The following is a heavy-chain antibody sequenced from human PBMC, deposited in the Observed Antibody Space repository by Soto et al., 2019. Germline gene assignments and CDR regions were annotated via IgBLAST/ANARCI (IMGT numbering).Heavy chain of an antibody. J-gene: IGHJ4*02. CDR3: ARWGSGGYDSYYLFDY. D-gene: IGHD5-12*01. CDR2: IYPGDSDT. Sequence: GESLKISCKGSGYSFTSYWIGWVRQMPGKGLEWMGIIYPGDSDTRYSPSFQGQVTISADKSISTAYLQWSSLKASDTAMYYCARWGSGGYDSYYLFDYWGQGTLVTVSS. V-gene: IGHV5-51*01. CDR1: GYSFTSYW.